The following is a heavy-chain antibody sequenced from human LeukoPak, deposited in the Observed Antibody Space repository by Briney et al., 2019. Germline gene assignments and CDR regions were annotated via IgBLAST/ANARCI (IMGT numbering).Heavy chain of an antibody. J-gene: IGHJ4*02. CDR2: ISSSSSYI. D-gene: IGHD5-18*01. V-gene: IGHV3-21*01. CDR1: GFTFSSYA. Sequence: PGGSLRLSCAASGFTFSSYAMSWVRQAPGKGLEWVSSISSSSSYIYYADSVKGRFTISRDNAKNSLYLQMNSLRAEDTAVYYCARGDSYGYFYFDYWGQGTLVTVSS. CDR3: ARGDSYGYFYFDY.